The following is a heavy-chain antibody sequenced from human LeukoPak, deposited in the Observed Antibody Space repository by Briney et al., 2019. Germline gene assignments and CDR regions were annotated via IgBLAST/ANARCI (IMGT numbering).Heavy chain of an antibody. Sequence: PGGSLRLSCAASGFTVSSNYMSWVRQAPGKGLEWVSVIYSGGSTYYADSVKGRFTISRDNSKNTLYLQMNSLRAEDTAVYYCARADYGDYHFDYWGQGTLVTVSS. CDR1: GFTVSSNY. V-gene: IGHV3-53*01. CDR3: ARADYGDYHFDY. J-gene: IGHJ4*02. CDR2: IYSGGST. D-gene: IGHD4-17*01.